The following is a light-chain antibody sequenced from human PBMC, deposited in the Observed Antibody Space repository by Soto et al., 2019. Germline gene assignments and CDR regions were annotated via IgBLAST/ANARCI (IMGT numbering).Light chain of an antibody. CDR3: QQTYTTPEIT. Sequence: ELVMTQSPATLAVSPGERATLSCRASQSVRGNLAWYQQKPGQAPRLLIYGASTRATGCPARFSGSGSGTEFTLTISSLQPEDFATYYCQQTYTTPEITFGQGTRLEI. J-gene: IGKJ5*01. CDR1: QSVRGN. V-gene: IGKV3-15*01. CDR2: GAS.